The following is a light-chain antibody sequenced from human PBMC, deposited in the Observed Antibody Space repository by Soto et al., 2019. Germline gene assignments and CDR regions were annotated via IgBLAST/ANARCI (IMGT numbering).Light chain of an antibody. J-gene: IGLJ2*01. CDR3: SSYTSSSTSVV. CDR1: SSVFGASDY. V-gene: IGLV2-14*03. CDR2: DVT. Sequence: QSVLTQPPSVSGSPGQSITISCTGTSSVFGASDYVSWYQHHPGRAPKLVIYDVTTRPSGVSNRFSGSKSGNTASLTISGLRAEDEADYYCSSYTSSSTSVVFGGGTKLTV.